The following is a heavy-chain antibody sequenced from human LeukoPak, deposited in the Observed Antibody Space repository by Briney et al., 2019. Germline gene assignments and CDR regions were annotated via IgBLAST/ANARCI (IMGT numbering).Heavy chain of an antibody. CDR2: IYSGGST. D-gene: IGHD6-19*01. CDR1: GFTVSSNY. V-gene: IGHV3-66*01. CDR3: ARESSFTSSGCLDY. J-gene: IGHJ4*02. Sequence: GGSLRLSCAASGFTVSSNYMSWVRQAPGKGLEWVSVIYSGGSTYYADSVKGRFTISRDNSKNTLYLQMSSLRAEDTAVYYCARESSFTSSGCLDYWGQGTLVTVSS.